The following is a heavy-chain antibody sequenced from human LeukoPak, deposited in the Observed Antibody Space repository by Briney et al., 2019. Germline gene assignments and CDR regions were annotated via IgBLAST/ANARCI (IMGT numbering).Heavy chain of an antibody. V-gene: IGHV3-7*01. CDR2: IKQDGSEK. CDR1: GFTFSSYW. J-gene: IGHJ4*02. D-gene: IGHD3-22*01. Sequence: GGSLRLSCAASGFTFSSYWMSWVRQAPGKGLEWVANIKQDGSEKYYVDSVKGRFTISRDNAKNSLYLQMNSLRAEDTAVYYCARSLPQAMIVVVPIDYWGQGTLVTVSS. CDR3: ARSLPQAMIVVVPIDY.